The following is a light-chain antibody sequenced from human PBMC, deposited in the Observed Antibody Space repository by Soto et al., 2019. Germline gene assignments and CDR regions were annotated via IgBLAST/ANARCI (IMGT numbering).Light chain of an antibody. J-gene: IGKJ5*01. V-gene: IGKV3-15*01. CDR3: QQYHNWPIT. CDR2: DAS. Sequence: LRKSPGTPSVSTEESSTLSCRASQSVSSNLAWHQQKPGQAPRILMYDASTRATGISARFSGSGSGTELTLTISSLQSEDFAVYYCQQYHNWPITFGQGTSLDIK. CDR1: QSVSSN.